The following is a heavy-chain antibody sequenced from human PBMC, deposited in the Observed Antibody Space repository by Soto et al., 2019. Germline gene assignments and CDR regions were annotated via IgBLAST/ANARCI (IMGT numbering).Heavy chain of an antibody. D-gene: IGHD3-10*01. CDR3: AKEGIELWSAFDY. CDR1: GFIFNNYG. J-gene: IGHJ4*02. Sequence: QVQLVESGGGVVQPGRSLRLSCAASGFIFNNYGIDWVRQAPGKGLEWVAVISNDGDDKYYADSVKGRFTISRDNSRNTLYLQMNSLRLEDTAMYYCAKEGIELWSAFDYWGQGTLVTVSS. CDR2: ISNDGDDK. V-gene: IGHV3-30*18.